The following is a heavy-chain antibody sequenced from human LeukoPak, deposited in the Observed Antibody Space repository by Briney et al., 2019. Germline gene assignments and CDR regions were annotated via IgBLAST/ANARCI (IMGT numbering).Heavy chain of an antibody. J-gene: IGHJ5*02. CDR2: IHYSENT. D-gene: IGHD3-22*01. CDR1: GGSISHSY. Sequence: RPSETQSLTCIVSGGSISHSYWTWIRQPPGKGLEWIGYIHYSENTIYNPSLKSRVTISVDTSKKHFALKLSSVTAADTAVYYCATTAPFDSSGYLVSWGRGTLVTVSS. V-gene: IGHV4-59*01. CDR3: ATTAPFDSSGYLVS.